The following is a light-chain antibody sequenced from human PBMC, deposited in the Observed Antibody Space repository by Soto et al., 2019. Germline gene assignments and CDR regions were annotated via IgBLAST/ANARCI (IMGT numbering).Light chain of an antibody. CDR3: SSYTTSSPLEV. CDR1: SSDVGGYNY. Sequence: QSALTQPRSVSGSLGQSVTISCTGTSSDVGGYNYVSWFQQLPGKAPKLMIYEVINRPSGISNRFSGSKSGNTASLTISGLQAEDEADYYCSSYTTSSPLEVFGGGTKLTVL. CDR2: EVI. J-gene: IGLJ3*02. V-gene: IGLV2-14*01.